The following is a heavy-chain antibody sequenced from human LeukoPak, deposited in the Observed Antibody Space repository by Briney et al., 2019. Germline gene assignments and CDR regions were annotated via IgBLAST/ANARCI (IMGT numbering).Heavy chain of an antibody. Sequence: ASVKVSCKASGYTSTSYGISWVRQAPGQALEWMGWISAYNGNTNYAQKLQGRVTMTTDTSTSTAYMELRSLRSADTAVYYCARPGDDGNWFDPWGQGTLVTVSS. CDR1: GYTSTSYG. V-gene: IGHV1-18*01. D-gene: IGHD7-27*01. CDR3: ARPGDDGNWFDP. J-gene: IGHJ5*02. CDR2: ISAYNGNT.